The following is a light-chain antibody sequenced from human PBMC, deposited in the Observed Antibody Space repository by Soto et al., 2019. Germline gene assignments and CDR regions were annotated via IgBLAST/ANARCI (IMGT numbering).Light chain of an antibody. V-gene: IGLV2-14*01. J-gene: IGLJ1*01. CDR2: EVN. Sequence: QSALTQPASVSGSLGQSITISCTGSSSDIGSFNYVSWYQQHPGKAPRLIIYEVNKRPSGLSNRFSGSKSGNTASLTISGLQAEDEADYSCSTLSWIAHYVFGTGTKLTVL. CDR3: STLSWIAHYV. CDR1: SSDIGSFNY.